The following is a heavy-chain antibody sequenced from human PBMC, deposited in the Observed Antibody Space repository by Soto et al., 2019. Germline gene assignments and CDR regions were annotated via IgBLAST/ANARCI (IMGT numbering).Heavy chain of an antibody. V-gene: IGHV4-34*01. CDR1: GGSFSGFY. CDR3: ARMAAPWYFDL. Sequence: QVQLQQWGAGLLKPSETLSLTCAVHGGSFSGFYWTWIRQPPGKGLEWIGEINHSGSSNYNPHLKGRVTLYLDTSGHHFSLSLNSVTAADPAVYYCARMAAPWYFDLWGGGTLVTVSS. D-gene: IGHD6-13*01. CDR2: INHSGSS. J-gene: IGHJ2*01.